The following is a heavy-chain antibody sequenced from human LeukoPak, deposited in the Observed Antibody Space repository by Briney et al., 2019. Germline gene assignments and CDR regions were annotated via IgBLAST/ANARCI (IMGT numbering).Heavy chain of an antibody. V-gene: IGHV3-23*01. CDR1: GFTFSSYA. D-gene: IGHD3-10*01. Sequence: GGSLRLSCAASGFTFSSYAMSWVRQAPGKGLEWVSAISGSGGSTYYADSVKGRFTISRDNSKNTLYLQMNSLRAEDTAVYYCAKVSNYYGSGTGAFDYWGQGTLVTVSS. CDR2: ISGSGGST. CDR3: AKVSNYYGSGTGAFDY. J-gene: IGHJ4*02.